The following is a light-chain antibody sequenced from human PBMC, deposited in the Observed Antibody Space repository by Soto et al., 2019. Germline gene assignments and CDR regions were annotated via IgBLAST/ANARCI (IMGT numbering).Light chain of an antibody. J-gene: IGKJ4*01. CDR3: QQRYNWPLT. Sequence: EVVLTQSPGTLSLSRCERATLSCRASERIYSAYLGWYQQKPGQAPRLLIYGTSSRATGIPDRFSGSGSGTDFTLTISSLEPEDFAVYYCQQRYNWPLTFGGGTKVDIK. CDR2: GTS. CDR1: ERIYSAY. V-gene: IGKV3D-20*02.